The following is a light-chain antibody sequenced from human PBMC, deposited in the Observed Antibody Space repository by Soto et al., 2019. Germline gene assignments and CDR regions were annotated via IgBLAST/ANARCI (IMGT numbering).Light chain of an antibody. J-gene: IGKJ1*01. Sequence: IMFNQNTWNLSLSPEERATLSCRASQSVSSSYLAWYQQKHGEAPRLLIYGASSRDTGIPDRFSGSGSGTDFTLTISRLEPEDFAVYYCQQYGSLPGTFGQGTKVDIK. CDR1: QSVSSSY. CDR2: GAS. CDR3: QQYGSLPGT. V-gene: IGKV3-20*01.